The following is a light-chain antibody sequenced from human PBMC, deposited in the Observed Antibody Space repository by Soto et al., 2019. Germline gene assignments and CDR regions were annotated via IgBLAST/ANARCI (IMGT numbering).Light chain of an antibody. CDR3: QQYGSSPWT. V-gene: IGKV3-20*01. Sequence: EIVLTQSPGTLSLSPGERATLSCRASQSVSSSYLAGYQQKPGQAPRLLIYGASSRATGIPDRFSGSGSGTDFTLTISRLEPEDFAVYYCQQYGSSPWTFGQGTKVDIK. CDR2: GAS. J-gene: IGKJ1*01. CDR1: QSVSSSY.